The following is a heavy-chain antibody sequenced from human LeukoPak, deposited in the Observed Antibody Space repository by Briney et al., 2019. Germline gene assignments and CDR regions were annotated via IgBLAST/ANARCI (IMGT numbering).Heavy chain of an antibody. Sequence: GGSLRLSCTASGFKFADAPMHWVRQPPGKGLEWIALITWGATDSYYADSVKGRFTISRDDSRNTLYLQMNSLRSEDTALYYCAKDVSFRRGHDFDASDLWGLGTMVIVSS. CDR3: AKDVSFRRGHDFDASDL. CDR1: GFKFADAP. D-gene: IGHD5-12*01. J-gene: IGHJ3*01. CDR2: ITWGATDS. V-gene: IGHV3-43*01.